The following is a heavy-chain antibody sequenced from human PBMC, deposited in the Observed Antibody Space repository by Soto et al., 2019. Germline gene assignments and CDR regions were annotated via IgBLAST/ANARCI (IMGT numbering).Heavy chain of an antibody. Sequence: EAQLVESGGDLVQPRGSLRLSCAASGFTFRNFAMTWVRQAPGKGLEWVSGISGSGRMTYYAHSVKGRFTVSRDNSKNSLYLQMDSLRAEDTAVYYYSKEAEESVNEPIPGDCWGQGTVVTVSS. CDR1: GFTFRNFA. V-gene: IGHV3-23*04. D-gene: IGHD1-1*01. CDR3: SKEAEESVNEPIPGDC. J-gene: IGHJ4*02. CDR2: ISGSGRMT.